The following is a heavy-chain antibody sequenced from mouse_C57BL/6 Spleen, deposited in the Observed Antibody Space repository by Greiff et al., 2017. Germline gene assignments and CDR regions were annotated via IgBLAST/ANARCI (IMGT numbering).Heavy chain of an antibody. V-gene: IGHV5-12*01. J-gene: IGHJ3*01. CDR2: ISNGGGST. D-gene: IGHD1-1*01. CDR3: ARQGGTVAPFAY. Sequence: EVKLQESGGGLVQPGGSLKLSCAASGFTFSDYYMYWVRQTPEKRLEWVAYISNGGGSTYYPDTVKGRFTISRDNAKNTLYLQMSRLKSEDTAMYYCARQGGTVAPFAYWGQGTLVTVSA. CDR1: GFTFSDYY.